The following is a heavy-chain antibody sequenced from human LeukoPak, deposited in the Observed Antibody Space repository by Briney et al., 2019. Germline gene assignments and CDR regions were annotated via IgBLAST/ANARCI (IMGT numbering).Heavy chain of an antibody. CDR2: IDKTGNTR. CDR3: ARDLGRYFDL. J-gene: IGHJ2*01. Sequence: GGSLRLSCSASQITFSDYYMSWLRQAPGKGLEWLSYIDKTGNTRDYADSLRGRFTISRDNAKNSLYLQMNNLRAEDTAIYYCARDLGRYFDLWGRGTLVTVSP. V-gene: IGHV3-11*04. CDR1: QITFSDYY.